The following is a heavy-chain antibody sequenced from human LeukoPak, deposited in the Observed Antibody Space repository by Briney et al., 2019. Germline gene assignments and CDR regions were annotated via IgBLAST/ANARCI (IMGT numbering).Heavy chain of an antibody. CDR3: ATTDYDFWSGYYTD. V-gene: IGHV4-39*07. CDR1: GGSISSSSYY. D-gene: IGHD3-3*01. J-gene: IGHJ4*02. CDR2: IYYSGST. Sequence: SETLSLTCTVSGGSISSSSYYWGWIRQPPGKGLEWIGSIYYSGSTYYNPSLKSRVTTSVDTSKNQFSLKLSSVTAADTAVYYCATTDYDFWSGYYTDWGQGTLVTVSS.